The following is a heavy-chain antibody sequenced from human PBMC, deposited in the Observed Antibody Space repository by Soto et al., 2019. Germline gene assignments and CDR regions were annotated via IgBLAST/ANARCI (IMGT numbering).Heavy chain of an antibody. CDR1: GSSISSDNW. J-gene: IGHJ4*02. CDR2: IYHSGNT. Sequence: QVHLQESGPGLVRPSGTLSLTCAFSGSSISSDNWWSWVRQPPGKGLEWIGEIYHSGNTNYNPSLKSRVTISVDKSKNQFSLKVTSVTAADTALYYCARVSASSMLRGVVINWGQGTLVTVSS. D-gene: IGHD3-10*01. CDR3: ARVSASSMLRGVVIN. V-gene: IGHV4-4*02.